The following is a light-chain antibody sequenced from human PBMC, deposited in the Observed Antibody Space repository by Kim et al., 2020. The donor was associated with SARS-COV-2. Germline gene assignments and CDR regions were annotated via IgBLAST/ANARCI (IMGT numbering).Light chain of an antibody. CDR2: RDN. V-gene: IGLV1-47*01. CDR1: SSNIENND. CDR3: SSWDDSMSGNWV. J-gene: IGLJ3*02. Sequence: QGVTISCSGSSSNIENNDVYWYQHLPGTAPKLLIYRDNQRPSAVPDRFSGSKSGSSASLAISGLRSEDEAVYYCSSWDDSMSGNWVFGGGTQLTVL.